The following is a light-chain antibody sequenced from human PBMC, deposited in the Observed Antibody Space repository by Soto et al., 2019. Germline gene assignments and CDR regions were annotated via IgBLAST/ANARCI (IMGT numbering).Light chain of an antibody. CDR2: AAS. CDR1: QGISNF. J-gene: IGKJ4*01. Sequence: DIQMTQSPSSLSAYVGDRVTITCRASQGISNFLAWYQHKPGKVPKLLIYAASTLQSGVPSRFSGSGSGTDFTLTISSLQPEDVATYYCQKYKSAPSLTFGGGTKVEIK. V-gene: IGKV1-27*01. CDR3: QKYKSAPSLT.